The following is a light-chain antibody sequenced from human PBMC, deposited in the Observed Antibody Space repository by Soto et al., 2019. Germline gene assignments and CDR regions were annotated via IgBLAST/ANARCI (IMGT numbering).Light chain of an antibody. CDR2: RAS. CDR3: QQYHHWPPIT. J-gene: IGKJ5*01. Sequence: EIVMTQSPATLSVSPWEIATLSCGASQNIDINLVWYQQKPGQAPRLLIFRASTRATGIPARFSGSGSGTEFTLTISSLQSEDFAVYYCQQYHHWPPITFGHGTRLEIK. V-gene: IGKV3-15*01. CDR1: QNIDIN.